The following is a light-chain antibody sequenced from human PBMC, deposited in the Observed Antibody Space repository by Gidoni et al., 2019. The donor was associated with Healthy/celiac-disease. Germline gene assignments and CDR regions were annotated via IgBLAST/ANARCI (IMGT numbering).Light chain of an antibody. V-gene: IGLV1-47*01. CDR2: RNN. Sequence: SLLTQPPSASVTPGQRVTIPCSGSSSNIGSNYVYWYQQLPGTAPKLLIYRNNQRPSGVPDRFSGSKSGTSASLAISGLRSEDEADYYCAAWDDSLSGVVFGGGTKLTVL. CDR3: AAWDDSLSGVV. J-gene: IGLJ2*01. CDR1: SSNIGSNY.